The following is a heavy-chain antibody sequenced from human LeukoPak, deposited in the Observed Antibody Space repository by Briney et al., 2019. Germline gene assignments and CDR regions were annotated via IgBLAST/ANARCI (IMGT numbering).Heavy chain of an antibody. CDR2: INPNSGGT. CDR3: ARTAPYAGSWNAKANSYYFDY. Sequence: ASVKVSCKASEYTSTGYYMHWVRQAPGQGPEWMGRINPNSGGTNYAQKFQDRVTMTRDTSISTAYMELNSLRSEDTAVYYCARTAPYAGSWNAKANSYYFDYWGQGSLVTVSS. V-gene: IGHV1-2*06. CDR1: EYTSTGYY. D-gene: IGHD1-1*01. J-gene: IGHJ4*02.